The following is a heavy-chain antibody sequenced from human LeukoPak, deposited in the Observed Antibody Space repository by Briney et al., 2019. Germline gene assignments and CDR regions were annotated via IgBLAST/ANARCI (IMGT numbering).Heavy chain of an antibody. J-gene: IGHJ6*02. Sequence: GESLKISCKGSGYSFTSYWIGWVRQMPGKGLEWMGIIYPGDSDTRYSPSFQGQVTISADKSISTAYLQWSSLKASDTAMHYCARLRNYYGSGSYIYGMDVWGQGTTVTVSS. CDR1: GYSFTSYW. CDR3: ARLRNYYGSGSYIYGMDV. V-gene: IGHV5-51*01. CDR2: IYPGDSDT. D-gene: IGHD3-10*01.